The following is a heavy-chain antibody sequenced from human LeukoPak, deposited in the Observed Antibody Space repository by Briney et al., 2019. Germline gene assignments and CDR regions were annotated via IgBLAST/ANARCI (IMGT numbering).Heavy chain of an antibody. J-gene: IGHJ4*02. CDR3: ARGNSGSYEYYPYYFDY. Sequence: GGSLRLSCAASGFTFSRYWMTWVRQAPGKGLEWVANIKEDGSEKYYVDSVKGRFTISRDNAKNSLYLQMNSLRAEDTAVYYCARGNSGSYEYYPYYFDYWGQGTLVTVSS. CDR1: GFTFSRYW. V-gene: IGHV3-7*04. CDR2: IKEDGSEK. D-gene: IGHD1-26*01.